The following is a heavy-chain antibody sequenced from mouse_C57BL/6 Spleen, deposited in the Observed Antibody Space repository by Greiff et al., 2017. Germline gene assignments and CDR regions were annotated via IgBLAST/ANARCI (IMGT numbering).Heavy chain of an antibody. V-gene: IGHV1-50*01. J-gene: IGHJ4*01. CDR3: ALSSTVVAKDYDMDY. Sequence: QVQLQQPGAELVKPGASVKLSCKASGYTFTSYWMQWVKQRPGQGLEWIGEIDPSESYTNYNQKFKGKATMTLDTSSSTAYMQLSSLTSEDSAVYYCALSSTVVAKDYDMDYWGQGTSVTVSS. D-gene: IGHD1-1*01. CDR2: IDPSESYT. CDR1: GYTFTSYW.